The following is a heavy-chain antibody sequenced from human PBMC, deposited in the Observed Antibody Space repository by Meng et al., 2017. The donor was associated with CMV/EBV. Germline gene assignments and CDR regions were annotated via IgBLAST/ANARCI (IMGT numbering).Heavy chain of an antibody. V-gene: IGHV4-34*01. CDR2: INHSGST. CDR1: GGFFSGYY. D-gene: IGHD6-6*01. Sequence: GSLRLSCAVYGGFFSGYYWSWIRQPPGKGLEWIGEINHSGSTNYNPSLESRVTISVDTSKNQFSLKLSSVTAADTAVYYCAREGSSRPLDYWGQGTLVTVSS. J-gene: IGHJ4*02. CDR3: AREGSSRPLDY.